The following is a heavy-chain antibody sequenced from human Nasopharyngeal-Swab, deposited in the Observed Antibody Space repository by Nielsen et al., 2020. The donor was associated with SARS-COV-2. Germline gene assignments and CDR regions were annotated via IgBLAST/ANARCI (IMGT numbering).Heavy chain of an antibody. CDR3: AREEVGPYDFWSGYYSMVDY. CDR2: INPSGGST. D-gene: IGHD3-3*01. CDR1: GYTFTSYY. J-gene: IGHJ4*02. V-gene: IGHV1-46*01. Sequence: ASLKVSCKASGYTFTSYYMHWVRQAPGQGLEWMGIINPSGGSTSYAQKFQGRVTMTRDTSTSTVYMELSSLRSEDTAVYYCAREEVGPYDFWSGYYSMVDYWGQGTLVTVSS.